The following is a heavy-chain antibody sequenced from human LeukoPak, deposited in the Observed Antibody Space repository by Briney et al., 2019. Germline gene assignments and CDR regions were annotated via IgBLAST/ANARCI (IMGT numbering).Heavy chain of an antibody. CDR2: ISSSGSTI. Sequence: PGGSLRLSCAASGFTFSSYETNWVRQAPGKGLEWVSYISSSGSTIYYADSVKGRFTISRDNAKNSLYLQMNSLRAEDTAVYYCAREYDGSGSYDYGMDVWGQGTTVTVSS. V-gene: IGHV3-48*03. CDR3: AREYDGSGSYDYGMDV. D-gene: IGHD3-10*01. J-gene: IGHJ6*02. CDR1: GFTFSSYE.